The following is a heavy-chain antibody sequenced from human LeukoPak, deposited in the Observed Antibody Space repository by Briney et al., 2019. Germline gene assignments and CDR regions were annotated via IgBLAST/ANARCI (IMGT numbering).Heavy chain of an antibody. V-gene: IGHV3-23*01. CDR1: GFTFSSYR. D-gene: IGHD6-13*01. CDR2: ISENGGTT. CDR3: AKDYGPKQLVFFDS. Sequence: GGSLRLSCAAPGFTFSSYRMHWVRQAPGKGLEWVSAISENGGTTFYADSVKGRFIITRDNSKNTLYMQMNSLRGEDTAVYYCAKDYGPKQLVFFDSWGQGTLVTVSS. J-gene: IGHJ4*02.